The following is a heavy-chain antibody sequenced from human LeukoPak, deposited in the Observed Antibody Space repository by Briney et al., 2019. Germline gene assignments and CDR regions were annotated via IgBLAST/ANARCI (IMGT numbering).Heavy chain of an antibody. CDR3: ARVFPEGAYYDFWSGYYSAGMDV. CDR1: GFTFSSYA. D-gene: IGHD3-3*01. CDR2: ISGSGGST. Sequence: PGGSLRLSCAASGFTFSSYAMSWVRQAPGKGLEWVSAISGSGGSTYYADSVKGRFTISRDNSKNTLYLQMNSLRAEDTAVYYCARVFPEGAYYDFWSGYYSAGMDVWGQGTTVTVSS. V-gene: IGHV3-23*01. J-gene: IGHJ6*02.